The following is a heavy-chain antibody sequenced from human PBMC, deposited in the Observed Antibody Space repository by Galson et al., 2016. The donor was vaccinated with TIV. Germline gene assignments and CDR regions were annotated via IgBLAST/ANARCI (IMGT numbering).Heavy chain of an antibody. CDR1: GFTLNNYP. D-gene: IGHD2-2*02. V-gene: IGHV3-23*01. J-gene: IGHJ4*02. CDR2: ITTTGRSI. CDR3: ARGRGYCSTTSCYMDY. Sequence: SLRLSCAASGFTLNNYPVSWVRQAPGQGLRWVSHITTTGRSIYYADSVRGRFTVSRDYSNNTVHLQMNGLRADDTAVYFCARGRGYCSTTSCYMDYWGQGTLVTVSS.